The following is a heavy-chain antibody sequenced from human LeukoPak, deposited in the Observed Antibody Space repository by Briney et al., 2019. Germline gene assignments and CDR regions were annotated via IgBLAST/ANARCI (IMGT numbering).Heavy chain of an antibody. CDR1: GFTFNSAR. V-gene: IGHV3-15*07. D-gene: IGHD5-12*01. CDR2: IKSKSDGGTT. Sequence: GGSLRLSCAASGFTFNSARLNWVRQAPGKGLEWVGRIKSKSDGGTTDFAAPVKGRFTISRDDSRNTLFLQMNGLKIEDTGVYYCTTAVTTTSFDYWGQGTLVTVSS. CDR3: TTAVTTTSFDY. J-gene: IGHJ4*02.